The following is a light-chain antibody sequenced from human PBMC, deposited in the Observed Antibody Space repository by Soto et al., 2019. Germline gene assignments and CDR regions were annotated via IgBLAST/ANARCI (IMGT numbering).Light chain of an antibody. CDR1: QSVISN. V-gene: IGKV3-15*01. Sequence: EIVMTQSPATLSVSPGERATLSCRASQSVISNLALYQQKPGQAPRLLIYGASTRATGIPARFSGSGSGTEFTLTISSLQSEDFAVYYCQQYNNWPREYTFGQGTKLEIK. J-gene: IGKJ2*01. CDR3: QQYNNWPREYT. CDR2: GAS.